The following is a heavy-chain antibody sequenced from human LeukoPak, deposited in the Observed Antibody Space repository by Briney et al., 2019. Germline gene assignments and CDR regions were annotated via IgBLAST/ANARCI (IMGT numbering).Heavy chain of an antibody. D-gene: IGHD6-19*01. CDR3: ARRSGWYAN. J-gene: IGHJ4*02. CDR2: INHSGST. CDR1: GGSISGYY. Sequence: SETRSLTCAVYGGSISGYYWSWIRQPPGKGLEWIGEINHSGSTNYNPSLKSRVTISVDTSKNQFSLKLSSVTAADTAVYYCARRSGWYANWGQGTLVTVSS. V-gene: IGHV4-34*01.